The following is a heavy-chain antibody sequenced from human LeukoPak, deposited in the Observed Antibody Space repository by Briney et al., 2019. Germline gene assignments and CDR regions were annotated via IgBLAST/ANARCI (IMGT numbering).Heavy chain of an antibody. CDR1: GYTFTSYD. Sequence: GASVKVSCKASGYTFTSYDINWVRQATGQGLEWMGWMNPNSGNTGYAQKFQGRVTMTRNTSISTAYMELSSLRSEDTAVYYCARGQDTVVVPAASLTFDPWGQGTLVTVSS. D-gene: IGHD2-2*01. V-gene: IGHV1-8*01. CDR2: MNPNSGNT. CDR3: ARGQDTVVVPAASLTFDP. J-gene: IGHJ5*02.